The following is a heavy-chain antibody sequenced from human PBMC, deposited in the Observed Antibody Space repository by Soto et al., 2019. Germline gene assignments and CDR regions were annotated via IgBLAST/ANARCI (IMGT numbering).Heavy chain of an antibody. J-gene: IGHJ4*02. CDR1: GGSISSYY. CDR3: ARATPDYDILTGYSLDY. Sequence: PSETLSLTCTVSGGSISSYYWSWIRQPPGKGLEWIGYIYYSGSTNYNPSLESRVTISVDTSKNQFSLKLSSVTAADTAVYYCARATPDYDILTGYSLDYWGQGTLVTVSS. D-gene: IGHD3-9*01. CDR2: IYYSGST. V-gene: IGHV4-59*01.